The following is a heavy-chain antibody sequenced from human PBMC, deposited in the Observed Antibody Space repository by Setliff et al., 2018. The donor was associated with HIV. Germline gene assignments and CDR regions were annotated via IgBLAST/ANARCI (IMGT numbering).Heavy chain of an antibody. CDR3: AKDLSIAAAGPPFDY. Sequence: SQTLSLTCAISGDSVSSNSAAWNWIRQSPSRGLEWLGRTYYRSKWYNDYADSVKGRFAISRDNSKKTLYLQMNSLRAEDTAVYYCAKDLSIAAAGPPFDYWGQGTLVTVSS. D-gene: IGHD6-13*01. CDR2: TYYRSKWYN. J-gene: IGHJ4*02. CDR1: GDSVSSNSAA. V-gene: IGHV6-1*01.